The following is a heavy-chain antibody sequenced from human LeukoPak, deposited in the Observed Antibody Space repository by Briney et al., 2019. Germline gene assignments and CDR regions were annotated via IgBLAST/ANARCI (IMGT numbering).Heavy chain of an antibody. Sequence: GSLRLSCAASGFTFSSYNMNWVRQAPGKGLEWVSSISSSSSYIYYADSVKGRFTISRDNAKNSLYLQMNSLRAEDTAVYYCARIVGATGDNWFDPWGQGTLVTVSS. CDR3: ARIVGATGDNWFDP. CDR1: GFTFSSYN. V-gene: IGHV3-21*01. J-gene: IGHJ5*02. D-gene: IGHD1-26*01. CDR2: ISSSSSYI.